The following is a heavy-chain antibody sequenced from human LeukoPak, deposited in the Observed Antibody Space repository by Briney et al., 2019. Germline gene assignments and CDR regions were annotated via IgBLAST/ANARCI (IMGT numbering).Heavy chain of an antibody. V-gene: IGHV3-73*01. CDR1: GFTFSGSA. J-gene: IGHJ4*02. D-gene: IGHD5-24*01. CDR2: IRSKANSYAT. Sequence: GGSLRLSCAASGFTFSGSAMHWARQASGKGLEWVGRIRSKANSYATAYAASVKGRFTISRDDSKNTAYLQMNSLKTEDTAVYYCTRHLGDGYNSPFDYWGQGTLVTVSS. CDR3: TRHLGDGYNSPFDY.